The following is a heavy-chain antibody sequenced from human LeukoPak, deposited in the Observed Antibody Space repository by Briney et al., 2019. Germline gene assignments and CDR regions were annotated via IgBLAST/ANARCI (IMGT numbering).Heavy chain of an antibody. J-gene: IGHJ4*02. CDR1: GFTLSSYE. V-gene: IGHV3-48*03. CDR3: AKDAVDYYDSSGYDY. Sequence: GGSLRLSCAASGFTLSSYEMNWVRQAPGKGLEWVSYVSSSGGGMLYADSVKGRFTISRDNAKNSLSLQMNSLRAEDTAVYYCAKDAVDYYDSSGYDYWGQGTLVTVSS. CDR2: VSSSGGGM. D-gene: IGHD3-22*01.